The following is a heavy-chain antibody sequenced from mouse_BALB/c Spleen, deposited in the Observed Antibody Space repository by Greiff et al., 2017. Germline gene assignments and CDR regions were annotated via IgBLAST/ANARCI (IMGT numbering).Heavy chain of an antibody. D-gene: IGHD2-4*01. CDR2: ISSGSSTI. J-gene: IGHJ2*01. CDR1: GFTFSSFG. Sequence: EVQVVESGGGLVQPGGSRKLSCAASGFTFSSFGMHWVRQAPEKGLEWVAYISSGSSTIYYADTVKGRFTISRDNPKNTLFLQMTSLRSEDTAMYYCARSLYDYDVFAYWGQGTTLTVSS. V-gene: IGHV5-17*02. CDR3: ARSLYDYDVFAY.